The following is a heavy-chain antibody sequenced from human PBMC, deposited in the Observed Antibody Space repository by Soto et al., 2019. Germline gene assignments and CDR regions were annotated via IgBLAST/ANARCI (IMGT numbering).Heavy chain of an antibody. D-gene: IGHD3-22*01. CDR2: LTWNGEVM. J-gene: IGHJ4*02. CDR1: GFTFDDYA. CDR3: VKDSESSGYLTHLDY. V-gene: IGHV3-9*01. Sequence: EVQLAESGGALVQPGRSLRLSCVASGFTFDDYAIHWVRQTPGKGLEWVSGLTWNGEVMGYADSVKGRFTISRDNAKNSVYLEMNSLRPEDTALYYCVKDSESSGYLTHLDYWGQGTLVTVSS.